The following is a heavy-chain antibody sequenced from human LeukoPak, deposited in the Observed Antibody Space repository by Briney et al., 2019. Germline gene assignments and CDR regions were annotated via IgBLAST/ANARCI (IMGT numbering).Heavy chain of an antibody. J-gene: IGHJ6*03. Sequence: GGSLRLSCAVSGFTFSRYWMTWVRQAPGKGLEWVANIKVDGSEKYYVDAVKGRFTISRDNAKDSLYLQMNGLRAEDTAIYYCARAQWTAFDYYYYMDVWGKGTTVTVSS. CDR1: GFTFSRYW. CDR2: IKVDGSEK. V-gene: IGHV3-7*01. D-gene: IGHD3/OR15-3a*01. CDR3: ARAQWTAFDYYYYMDV.